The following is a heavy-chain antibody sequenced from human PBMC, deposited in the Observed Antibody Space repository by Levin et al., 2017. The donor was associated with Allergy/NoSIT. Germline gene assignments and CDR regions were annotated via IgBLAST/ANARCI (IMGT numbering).Heavy chain of an antibody. CDR3: ASPRLERYSRFAAFDI. J-gene: IGHJ3*02. V-gene: IGHV1-69*13. D-gene: IGHD6-6*01. CDR1: GGTFSSYA. Sequence: SVKVSCKASGGTFSSYAISWVRQAPGQGLEWMGGIIPIFGTANYAQKFQGRVTITADESTSTAYMELSSLRSEDTAVYYCASPRLERYSRFAAFDIWGQGTMVTVSS. CDR2: IIPIFGTA.